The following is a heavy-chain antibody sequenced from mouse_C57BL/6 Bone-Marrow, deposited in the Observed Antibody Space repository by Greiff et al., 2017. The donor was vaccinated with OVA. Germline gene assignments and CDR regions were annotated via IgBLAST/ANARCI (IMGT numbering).Heavy chain of an antibody. CDR3: ARYGSTTVVADENYYAMDY. V-gene: IGHV1-78*01. CDR1: GYTFTDHT. Sequence: QVQLQQSDAELVKPGATVKISCKVSGYTFTDHTIHWMKQRPEQGLEWIGYIYPRDGSTKYNEKFKGKATLTAYKSSSTAYMQITSLTSEESAVYFCARYGSTTVVADENYYAMDYWGQGTSVTVSS. CDR2: IYPRDGST. J-gene: IGHJ4*01. D-gene: IGHD1-1*01.